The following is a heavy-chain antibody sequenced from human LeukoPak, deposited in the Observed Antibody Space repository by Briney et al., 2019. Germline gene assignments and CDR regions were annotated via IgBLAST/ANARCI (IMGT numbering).Heavy chain of an antibody. Sequence: SETLSLTCTVSGGSISSSSYYWGWIRQPPGKGLEWIGNIYYNGSAYYNPSLKSRVTISVDTSKNQFSLKLSSVTAADTAVYYCARHSIAARGYYYYMDVWGKGTTVTVSS. V-gene: IGHV4-39*01. CDR1: GGSISSSSYY. CDR3: ARHSIAARGYYYYMDV. D-gene: IGHD6-6*01. CDR2: IYYNGSA. J-gene: IGHJ6*03.